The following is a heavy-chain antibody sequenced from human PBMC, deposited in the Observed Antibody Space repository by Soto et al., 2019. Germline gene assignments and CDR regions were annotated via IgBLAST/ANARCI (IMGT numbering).Heavy chain of an antibody. CDR1: GRTFSTDA. V-gene: IGHV1-69*13. Sequence: EASVQVSCKAPGRTFSTDAITWVRQAPGQGLEWMGGIIPIFGRANYAQKFQGRVTITADESTSTAYMELSSLRSEDTAVYYCARDHITIFGVVINWFDPWGQGTLVTVSS. CDR2: IIPIFGRA. D-gene: IGHD3-3*01. CDR3: ARDHITIFGVVINWFDP. J-gene: IGHJ5*02.